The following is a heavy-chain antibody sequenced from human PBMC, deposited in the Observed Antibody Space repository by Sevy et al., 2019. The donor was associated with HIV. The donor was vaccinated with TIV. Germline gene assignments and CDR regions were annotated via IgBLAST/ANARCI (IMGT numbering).Heavy chain of an antibody. D-gene: IGHD5-12*01. V-gene: IGHV3-33*01. J-gene: IGHJ6*02. CDR2: IWYDGSNK. CDR3: ARQMATIPPDDYYYGMDV. CDR1: GFTFSSYG. Sequence: GGSLRLSCAASGFTFSSYGMHWVRQAPGKGLEWVAVIWYDGSNKYYADSVKGRFTISRDNSKNTLYLQRNSLRAEDTAVYYCARQMATIPPDDYYYGMDVWGQGTTVTISS.